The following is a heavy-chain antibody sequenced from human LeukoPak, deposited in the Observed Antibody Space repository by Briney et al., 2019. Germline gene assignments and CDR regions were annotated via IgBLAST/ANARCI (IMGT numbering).Heavy chain of an antibody. CDR2: IYYSGST. D-gene: IGHD3-22*01. CDR3: ARSYDSSASGFDY. V-gene: IGHV4-39*01. J-gene: IGHJ4*02. Sequence: SETLSLTCTVSGGSISSSSYYWGWIRQPPGKGLEWIGSIYYSGSTYYNPSLKSRVTISVDTSKNQFSLKLSSVTAADTAVYYCARSYDSSASGFDYWGQGTLVTVSP. CDR1: GGSISSSSYY.